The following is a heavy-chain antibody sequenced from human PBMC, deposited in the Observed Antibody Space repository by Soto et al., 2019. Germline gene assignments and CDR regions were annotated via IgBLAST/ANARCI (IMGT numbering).Heavy chain of an antibody. Sequence: SETLSLTCAVYGGSFSGYYWSWIRQPPGKGLEWIGEINHSGSTNYNPSLKSRVTISVDTSKNQFSLKLSSVTAADTAVYYCARDQYYYGSGSYTRYYYYGMDVWGQGTTVTVSS. J-gene: IGHJ6*01. D-gene: IGHD3-10*01. CDR3: ARDQYYYGSGSYTRYYYYGMDV. CDR1: GGSFSGYY. V-gene: IGHV4-34*01. CDR2: INHSGST.